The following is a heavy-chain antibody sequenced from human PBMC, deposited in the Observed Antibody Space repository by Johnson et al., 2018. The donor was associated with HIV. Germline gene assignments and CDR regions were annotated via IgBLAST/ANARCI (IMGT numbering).Heavy chain of an antibody. CDR3: AKGRARTAARQPRGDALDI. Sequence: QVQLVESGGGVVQPGGSLRLSCAASGFTFSSYGMHWVRQAPGKGLEWVAFIRYDGSNKYYADSVTGRFTISSDNSKNTLYLQMNSLRAEDTAVSYCAKGRARTAARQPRGDALDIWGQGTMVTVSS. D-gene: IGHD6-6*01. V-gene: IGHV3-30*02. CDR2: IRYDGSNK. CDR1: GFTFSSYG. J-gene: IGHJ3*02.